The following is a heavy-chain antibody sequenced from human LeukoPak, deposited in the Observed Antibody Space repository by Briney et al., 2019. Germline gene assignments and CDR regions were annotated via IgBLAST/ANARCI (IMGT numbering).Heavy chain of an antibody. CDR3: ARAYSSSWYLLPYYFDY. Sequence: SSETLSLTCAVSGYSISSGYYWGWIRQPPGKGLEWIGSIYHSGSTYYNPSLKSRVTISVDTSKNQFSLKLSSVTAADTAVYYCARAYSSSWYLLPYYFDYWGQGTLVTVSS. CDR1: GYSISSGYY. V-gene: IGHV4-38-2*01. CDR2: IYHSGST. D-gene: IGHD6-13*01. J-gene: IGHJ4*02.